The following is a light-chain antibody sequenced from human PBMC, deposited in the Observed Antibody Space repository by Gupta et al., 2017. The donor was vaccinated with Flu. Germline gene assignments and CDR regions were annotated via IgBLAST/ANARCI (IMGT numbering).Light chain of an antibody. CDR2: KGS. J-gene: IGLJ1*01. Sequence: QSALTQPASASGSPGQSITISCSGSSSDFGDYKSVSWYQQHPGKAPRLILFKGSDRPAGVSNRFSGSKSDNAASLTISGLQADDEAAYYCTSDGISSTLFGTGTRVTV. CDR3: TSDGISSTL. CDR1: SSDFGDYKS. V-gene: IGLV2-14*03.